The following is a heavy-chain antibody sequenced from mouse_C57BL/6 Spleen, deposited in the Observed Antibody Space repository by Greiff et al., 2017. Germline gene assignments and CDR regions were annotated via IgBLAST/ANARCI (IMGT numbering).Heavy chain of an antibody. J-gene: IGHJ3*01. CDR3: GRKGATGFAY. V-gene: IGHV1-69*01. CDR1: GYTFTSYW. Sequence: QVQLQQPGAELVMPGASVKLSCKASGYTFTSYWMHWVKQRPGQGLEWIGEIDPSDSYTNYNQKFKGKSTLTVDKSSSTAYMQLSSLTSEDSAVYYCGRKGATGFAYGGQGTLVTVAA. CDR2: IDPSDSYT.